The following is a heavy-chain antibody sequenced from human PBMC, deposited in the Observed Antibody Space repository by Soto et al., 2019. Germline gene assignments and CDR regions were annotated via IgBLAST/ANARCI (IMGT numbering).Heavy chain of an antibody. CDR2: TGTSAGST. J-gene: IGHJ6*02. D-gene: IGHD3-16*01. CDR1: GFTFSSYA. CDR3: ARLTYYGMDV. Sequence: GGSLRLSCAASGFTFSSYAMSWVRQAPGKGLEWVSSTGTSAGSTFYADSVKGRFTISRDNSKNTLYLQMNSLRAEATAIYYCARLTYYGMDVWGQGTTVTVSS. V-gene: IGHV3-23*01.